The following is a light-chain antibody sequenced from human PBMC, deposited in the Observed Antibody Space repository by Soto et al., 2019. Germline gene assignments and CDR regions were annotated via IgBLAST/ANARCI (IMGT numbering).Light chain of an antibody. CDR2: GAS. V-gene: IGKV3-15*01. CDR1: QSVTAN. J-gene: IGKJ1*01. CDR3: QQYNNWPRGT. Sequence: EIMMTQSPATLSVSPGERATLSCRASQSVTANLAWYQQRPGQAPRLLIYGASIRATGIPARFSGSGSGTEFTLTISSLQSEDFAVYYCQQYNNWPRGTFGQGTKVEIK.